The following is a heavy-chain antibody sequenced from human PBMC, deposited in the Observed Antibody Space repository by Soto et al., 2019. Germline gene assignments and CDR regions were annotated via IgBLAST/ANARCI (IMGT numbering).Heavy chain of an antibody. CDR3: ARPPTTGTTKGYEY. Sequence: QVQLVQYGAEVKKPGSSVKVSCKASGGTFSSYPLSWVRQAPGQGLEWMGGIIPIFGIVNTAQKFRGRVSITADESTRTAYMELTSLRSEDTAVYYCARPPTTGTTKGYEYWGQGPLVTVSS. V-gene: IGHV1-69*01. CDR1: GGTFSSYP. CDR2: IIPIFGIV. D-gene: IGHD1-1*01. J-gene: IGHJ4*02.